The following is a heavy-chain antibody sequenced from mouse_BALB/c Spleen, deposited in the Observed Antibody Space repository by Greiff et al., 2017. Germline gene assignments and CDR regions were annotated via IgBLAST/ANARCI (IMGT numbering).Heavy chain of an antibody. CDR1: GFNIKDTY. J-gene: IGHJ3*01. D-gene: IGHD1-1*01. CDR2: IDPANGNT. Sequence: DVQLQESGAELVKPGASVKLSCTASGFNIKDTYMHWVKQRPEQGLEWIGRIDPANGNTKYDPKFQGKATITADTSSNTAYLQLSSLTSEDTAVYYCASFYGSSYSYWGQGTLVTVSA. CDR3: ASFYGSSYSY. V-gene: IGHV14-3*02.